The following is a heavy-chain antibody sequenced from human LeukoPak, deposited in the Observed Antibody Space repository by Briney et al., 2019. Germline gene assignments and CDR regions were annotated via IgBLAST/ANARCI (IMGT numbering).Heavy chain of an antibody. V-gene: IGHV1-2*02. J-gene: IGHJ4*02. CDR3: ARDRDFCSGLEG. Sequence: ASVKVSCKASGYTFTGYYMHWVRQAPGQGLEWMGWINPNSGGTNYAQKFQGRVTMTRDTSISTAYMELSRLRSDDTAVYYCARDRDFCSGLEGWGQGTLVTVSS. CDR2: INPNSGGT. D-gene: IGHD3-3*01. CDR1: GYTFTGYY.